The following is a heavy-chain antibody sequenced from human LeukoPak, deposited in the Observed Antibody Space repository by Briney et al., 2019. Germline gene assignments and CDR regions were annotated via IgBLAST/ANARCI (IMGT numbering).Heavy chain of an antibody. CDR1: GFTFGAYA. Sequence: GRSLRLSCTASGFTFGAYAMSWVRQAPGKGLEWISHISSTSTIYYADSVKGRFTISRDNAQYSLYLQMTSLRAEDTSLYYCASWCSSGTSCYYYYGMDVWGHGTTVTVSS. J-gene: IGHJ6*02. D-gene: IGHD2-2*01. CDR2: ISSTSTI. V-gene: IGHV3-69-1*01. CDR3: ASWCSSGTSCYYYYGMDV.